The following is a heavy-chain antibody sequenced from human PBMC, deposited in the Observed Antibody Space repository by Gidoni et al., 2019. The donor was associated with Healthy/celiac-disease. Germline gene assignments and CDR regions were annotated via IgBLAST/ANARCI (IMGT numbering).Heavy chain of an antibody. V-gene: IGHV3-48*01. CDR2: ISSSSSTI. Sequence: EVQLVESGGGLVQPGGSLRLSCAASGFTFSSYSMNWVRQAPGKGLEWVSYISSSSSTIYYADSVKGRFTISRDNAKNSLYLQMNSLRAEDTAVYYCARDYDILTDSFDYWGQGTLVTVSS. D-gene: IGHD3-9*01. J-gene: IGHJ4*02. CDR3: ARDYDILTDSFDY. CDR1: GFTFSSYS.